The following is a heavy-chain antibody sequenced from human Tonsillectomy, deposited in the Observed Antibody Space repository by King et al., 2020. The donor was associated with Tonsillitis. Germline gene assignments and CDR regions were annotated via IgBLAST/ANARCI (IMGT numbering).Heavy chain of an antibody. Sequence: VQLVESGAEVEKPGASVKVSCTASGYTFTNYYMHWVRQAPGQGLEWMGIINPSGGTTSYAQKFQGRVTMTRDTSTSTVYMELSSLRSEDTAVYYCAGGGSGYYYDLFDYWGQGTLVTVSS. CDR1: GYTFTNYY. D-gene: IGHD3-22*01. CDR3: AGGGSGYYYDLFDY. CDR2: INPSGGTT. J-gene: IGHJ4*02. V-gene: IGHV1-46*01.